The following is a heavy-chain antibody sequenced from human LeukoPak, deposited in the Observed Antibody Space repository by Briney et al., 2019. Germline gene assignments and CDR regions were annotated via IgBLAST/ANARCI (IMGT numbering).Heavy chain of an antibody. CDR1: GFTFSSYG. CDR3: VRGGTTDAFDI. CDR2: IWYDGSNK. V-gene: IGHV3-33*01. Sequence: GRSLRLSCAASGFTFSSYGMHWVRQAPGKGLEWVAVIWYDGSNKYYADSVKGRFTISRDNSKNTLYLQMSSLRAEDTAVYYCVRGGTTDAFDIWGQGTMVTVSS. J-gene: IGHJ3*02. D-gene: IGHD2-15*01.